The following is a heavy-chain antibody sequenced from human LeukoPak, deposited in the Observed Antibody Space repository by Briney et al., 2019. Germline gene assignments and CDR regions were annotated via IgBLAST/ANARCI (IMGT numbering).Heavy chain of an antibody. Sequence: GGSLRLSCGASGFPFSVYWMTWVRQAPGKGLEWVANIKQDGSEKYYVDSVKGRFTISRDNAKNSLYLQMNSLRAEDTAVYYCASSGRVAAAGPRLRGQGTLVTVSS. V-gene: IGHV3-7*01. D-gene: IGHD6-13*01. J-gene: IGHJ4*02. CDR3: ASSGRVAAAGPRL. CDR1: GFPFSVYW. CDR2: IKQDGSEK.